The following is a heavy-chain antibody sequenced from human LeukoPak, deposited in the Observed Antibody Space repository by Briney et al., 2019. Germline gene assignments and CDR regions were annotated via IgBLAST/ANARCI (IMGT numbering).Heavy chain of an antibody. CDR3: AREGGYNWNPNWFDP. J-gene: IGHJ5*02. V-gene: IGHV1-46*01. D-gene: IGHD1-20*01. CDR1: GYTFTSYY. Sequence: ASVKVSCKASGYTFTSYYMHWVRQAPGQGLEWMGIINPSGGSTSYAQKFQGRVTMTRDMSTSTVYMELSSLRSEDTAVYYCAREGGYNWNPNWFDPWGQGTLVTVSS. CDR2: INPSGGST.